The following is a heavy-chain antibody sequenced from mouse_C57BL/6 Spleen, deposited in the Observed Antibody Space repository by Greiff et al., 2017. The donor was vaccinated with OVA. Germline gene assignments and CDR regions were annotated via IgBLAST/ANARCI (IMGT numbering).Heavy chain of an antibody. Sequence: VQLKESGAELVKPGASVKLSCTASGFNIKDYYMHWVKQRTEQGLEWIGRIDPEDGETKYAPKFQGKATITADTSSNTAYLQLSSLTSEAPAVVSCSLLMFLVSCYSYALDDWGQGTAVTV. CDR2: IDPEDGET. J-gene: IGHJ4*01. D-gene: IGHD1-1*01. CDR1: GFNIKDYY. CDR3: SLLMFLVSCYSYALDD. V-gene: IGHV14-2*01.